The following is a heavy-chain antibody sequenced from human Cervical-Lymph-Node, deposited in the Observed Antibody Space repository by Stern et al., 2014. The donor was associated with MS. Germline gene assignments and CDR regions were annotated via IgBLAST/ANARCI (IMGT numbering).Heavy chain of an antibody. CDR1: GFSLNTSGEG. Sequence: QITLKESGPTLVKPTQTLTLTCTFSGFSLNTSGEGVGWIRQPPGKALEWLAVIYWDADARYSPSLNSRLTITKDTSKNQVVLTMVNMDPVDTGTYYCAHTTVTFDEAYGLDVWGQVTTVTVAS. J-gene: IGHJ6*02. CDR2: IYWDADA. D-gene: IGHD4-17*01. V-gene: IGHV2-5*02. CDR3: AHTTVTFDEAYGLDV.